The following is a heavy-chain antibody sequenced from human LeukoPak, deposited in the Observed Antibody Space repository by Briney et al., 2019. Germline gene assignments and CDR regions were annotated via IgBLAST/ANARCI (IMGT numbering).Heavy chain of an antibody. CDR1: GYTFTAYY. Sequence: ASVKVSCKASGYTFTAYYIHWVRQAPGQGLEWMGWINPNTGGTNYAQKFQGRVTITRDTSINTAYMDLSRLTSDDTAVYYCARSYGSGSYYRDYWGQGTLVTVSS. D-gene: IGHD3-10*01. CDR3: ARSYGSGSYYRDY. CDR2: INPNTGGT. J-gene: IGHJ4*02. V-gene: IGHV1-2*02.